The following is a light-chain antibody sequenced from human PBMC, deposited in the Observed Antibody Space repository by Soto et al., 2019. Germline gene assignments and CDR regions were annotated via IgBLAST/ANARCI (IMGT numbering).Light chain of an antibody. CDR3: QQRSNWPWT. Sequence: EIVLTQSPATLSLSPGERATLSCGASQSVSSYLAWYQQKPGQAPRLLISDASNRATGIPARFSGSGSGTDFTLTISSLEAEDFAIYYCQQRSNWPWTFGQGTKVEIK. V-gene: IGKV3-11*01. CDR2: DAS. CDR1: QSVSSY. J-gene: IGKJ1*01.